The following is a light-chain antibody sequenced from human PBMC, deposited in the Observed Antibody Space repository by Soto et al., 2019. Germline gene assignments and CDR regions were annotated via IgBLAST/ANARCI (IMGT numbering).Light chain of an antibody. Sequence: QSVLTQPASVSGSPGQSITISCTGTSSYVGSYNLVSWYQQHPGKAPKLMIYEVSKRPSGVSNRFSGSKSGNTASLTISGLQAEDEADYHCCSYAGSSTYVFGTGTRSPS. CDR2: EVS. CDR1: SSYVGSYNL. CDR3: CSYAGSSTYV. V-gene: IGLV2-23*02. J-gene: IGLJ1*01.